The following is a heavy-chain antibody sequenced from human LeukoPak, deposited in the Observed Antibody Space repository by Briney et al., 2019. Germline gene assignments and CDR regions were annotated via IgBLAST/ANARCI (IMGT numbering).Heavy chain of an antibody. D-gene: IGHD3-10*01. J-gene: IGHJ4*02. V-gene: IGHV4-34*01. CDR1: GGSFSGYY. Sequence: SETLSLTCAVYGGSFSGYYWSWIRQPPGKGLEWLGEINHSGSTYYNPSLKSRLTISVDTSKNQFSLKLSSVTAANTAVYYCASHYYGSGSDEEYWGQGTLVTVSS. CDR3: ASHYYGSGSDEEY. CDR2: INHSGST.